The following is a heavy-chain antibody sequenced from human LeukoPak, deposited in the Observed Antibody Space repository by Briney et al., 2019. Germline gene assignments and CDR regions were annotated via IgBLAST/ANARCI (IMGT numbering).Heavy chain of an antibody. D-gene: IGHD6-13*01. Sequence: GGSLRLSCAASGFTFSSYAMSWVRQAPGKGLEWVSAIRYSGGTTYYADSVRGRFTISRDNAKNSLYLQMNSLRAEDTAVYYCASNLPDRYSSSWYSFDYWGQGTLVTVSS. V-gene: IGHV3-23*01. CDR3: ASNLPDRYSSSWYSFDY. CDR1: GFTFSSYA. CDR2: IRYSGGTT. J-gene: IGHJ4*02.